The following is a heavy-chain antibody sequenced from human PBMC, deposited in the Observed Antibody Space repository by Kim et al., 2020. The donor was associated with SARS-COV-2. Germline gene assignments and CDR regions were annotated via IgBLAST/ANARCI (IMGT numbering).Heavy chain of an antibody. Sequence: GESLKISCKGSGYSFISYWIAWVRQMPGKGLEWMGIIYPGDSDTRYSPSFQGQVTISADKSISTAYLQCSSLKASDTAMYYCARRYCSGGSCYNGMDVWGQGTTVTVSS. D-gene: IGHD2-15*01. CDR1: GYSFISYW. CDR3: ARRYCSGGSCYNGMDV. V-gene: IGHV5-51*01. J-gene: IGHJ6*02. CDR2: IYPGDSDT.